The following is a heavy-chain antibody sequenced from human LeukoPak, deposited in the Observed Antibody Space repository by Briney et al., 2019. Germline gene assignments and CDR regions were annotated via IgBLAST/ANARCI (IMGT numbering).Heavy chain of an antibody. J-gene: IGHJ4*02. D-gene: IGHD5-12*01. CDR3: ASDPDNSGYDYGPY. V-gene: IGHV3-48*03. Sequence: GRSRRLSCAAAGFTFSSYEMNWVRQAPGKGLEWVSYISSSGTTISYADSVTGRFTISRDNAKNSLYLQMNSLRAEDTAIYYCASDPDNSGYDYGPYWGQGTLVTVSS. CDR2: ISSSGTTI. CDR1: GFTFSSYE.